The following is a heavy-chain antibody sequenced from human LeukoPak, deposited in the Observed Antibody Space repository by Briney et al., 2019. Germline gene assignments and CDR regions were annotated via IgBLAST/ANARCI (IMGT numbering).Heavy chain of an antibody. Sequence: GGSLRLSCAASGFTFSDYYMTWSRHAQGNGLEWVSYISNSGSPVHYTDSVKGRFTISRDNAKKSLYLQMNSLRAEATAMYYCERVQYDSRGSYFDTWGQGILVTVSS. CDR2: ISNSGSPV. V-gene: IGHV3-11*04. J-gene: IGHJ4*02. D-gene: IGHD3-22*01. CDR1: GFTFSDYY. CDR3: ERVQYDSRGSYFDT.